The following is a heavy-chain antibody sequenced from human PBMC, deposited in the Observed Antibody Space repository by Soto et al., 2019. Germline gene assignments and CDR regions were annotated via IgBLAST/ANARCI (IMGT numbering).Heavy chain of an antibody. D-gene: IGHD4-17*01. Sequence: PGGSLRLSCAASGFTCSSYSMNWVRQAPGKGLEWVSYISSSSSTIYYADSVKGRFTISRDNAKNSLYLQMNSLRAEDTAVYYCASADYGDYGLAFDIWGQGTMVTVSS. J-gene: IGHJ3*02. CDR2: ISSSSSTI. V-gene: IGHV3-48*01. CDR3: ASADYGDYGLAFDI. CDR1: GFTCSSYS.